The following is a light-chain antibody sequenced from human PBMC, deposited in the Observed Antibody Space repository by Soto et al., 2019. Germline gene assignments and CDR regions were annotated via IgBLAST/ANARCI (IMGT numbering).Light chain of an antibody. V-gene: IGKV3-11*01. J-gene: IGKJ2*01. Sequence: EIVLTQSPATLSLSPGETATLSCRASQSVSTFLAWSQQKPGQSPRLLIYDASNRATGIPPRFSGSASGPDFTLTFSCLKPVDFAVYYGQQRTNGTRRYAFGQGTKVEIK. CDR3: QQRTNGTRRYA. CDR2: DAS. CDR1: QSVSTF.